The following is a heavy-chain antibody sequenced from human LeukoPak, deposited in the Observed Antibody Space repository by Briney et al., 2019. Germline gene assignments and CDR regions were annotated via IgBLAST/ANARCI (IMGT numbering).Heavy chain of an antibody. CDR3: ARHLVVVPAAIYYYYYGMDV. CDR1: GYSFTSYW. J-gene: IGHJ6*02. V-gene: IGHV5-10-1*01. CDR2: IDPSDSYT. D-gene: IGHD2-2*02. Sequence: GQSLRISCKGSGYSFTSYWISWVRQMPGKGLEWMGRIDPSDSYTNYSPSFQGNVTISADKSISTAYLQWSSLKASDTAMYYCARHLVVVPAAIYYYYYGMDVWGQGTTVTVSS.